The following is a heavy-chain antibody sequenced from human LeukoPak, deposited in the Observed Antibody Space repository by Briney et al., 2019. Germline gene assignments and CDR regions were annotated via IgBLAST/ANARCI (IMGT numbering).Heavy chain of an antibody. CDR3: ARAPPYYYGSGSYDWFDP. CDR1: GGTFSSYA. D-gene: IGHD3-10*01. Sequence: GASVKVSCKASGGTFSSYAISWVRQAPGQGLEWMGGIIPIFGTANYAQKFQGRVTITADESTSTAYMELSSLRSEDTAVYYCARAPPYYYGSGSYDWFDPWGQGTLVTVSS. V-gene: IGHV1-69*01. CDR2: IIPIFGTA. J-gene: IGHJ5*02.